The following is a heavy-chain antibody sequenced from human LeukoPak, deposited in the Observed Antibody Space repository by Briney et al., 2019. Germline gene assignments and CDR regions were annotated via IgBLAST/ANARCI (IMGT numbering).Heavy chain of an antibody. CDR3: AKTLRTVGATQGHDPFDI. CDR1: GFTFSSYS. Sequence: GGSLRLSCGASGFTFSSYSMNWVLQAPGNGLEWFSSIGSSSSYIYYADSVKGRFTISRDNAKNSLYLQMNSLRAEDTAVYYCAKTLRTVGATQGHDPFDIWGQGTMVTVSS. J-gene: IGHJ3*02. D-gene: IGHD1-26*01. V-gene: IGHV3-21*04. CDR2: IGSSSSYI.